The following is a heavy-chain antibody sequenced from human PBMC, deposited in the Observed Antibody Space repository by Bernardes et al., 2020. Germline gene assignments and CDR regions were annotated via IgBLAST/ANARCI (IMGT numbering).Heavy chain of an antibody. D-gene: IGHD2-8*01. CDR3: AREMADPGPLDY. Sequence: GSLRLSCAASVFTFRNYNMNCVRQAPGKGLEWVSFIGSGSDFIYYADSVKGRFTISRDNPKNSLYLQMNSLRAEDSAVYYCAREMADPGPLDYWGQGTLVTVSS. CDR1: VFTFRNYN. J-gene: IGHJ4*02. CDR2: IGSGSDFI. V-gene: IGHV3-21*01.